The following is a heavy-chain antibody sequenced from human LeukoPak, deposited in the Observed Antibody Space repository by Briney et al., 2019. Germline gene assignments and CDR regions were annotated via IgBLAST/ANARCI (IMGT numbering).Heavy chain of an antibody. D-gene: IGHD2-21*01. J-gene: IGHJ4*02. CDR3: ATAKNNCGADCYSPSFFDY. V-gene: IGHV4-34*01. CDR2: INHSGST. Sequence: SETLSLTCAVYGESFSAYYWTWIRQPPGKGLEWIGEINHSGSTNFNPSLKSRVTMSVDTSKNQFSLKLTSVIAADTAVYYCATAKNNCGADCYSPSFFDYWGQGTLVTVSS. CDR1: GESFSAYY.